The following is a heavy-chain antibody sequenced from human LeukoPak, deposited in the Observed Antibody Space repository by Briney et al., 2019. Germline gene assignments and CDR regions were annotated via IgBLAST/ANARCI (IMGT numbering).Heavy chain of an antibody. CDR3: ARGPIVGITETKGYFDY. Sequence: GGSLRFSCAASGFTFSSYDMHWVRQATGRGLEWVSSIGTAADTYYPGSVKGRFTISRENTKNSLYLQMNSLRAGDTAVYYCARGPIVGITETKGYFDYWGQGILVTVSS. CDR1: GFTFSSYD. D-gene: IGHD1-7*01. CDR2: IGTAADT. J-gene: IGHJ4*02. V-gene: IGHV3-13*01.